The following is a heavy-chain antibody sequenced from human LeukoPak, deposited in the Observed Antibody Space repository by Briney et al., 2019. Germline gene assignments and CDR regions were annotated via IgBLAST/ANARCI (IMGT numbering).Heavy chain of an antibody. CDR2: INHSGST. CDR3: ARFAIGAAATVGFDY. V-gene: IGHV4-34*01. CDR1: GGSFSGYY. Sequence: PSETLSLTCAVYGGSFSGYYWSWIRQPPGKGLEWIGEINHSGSTNYNPSLKSRVTISVDTSKNQLSLKLSSVTAADTAVYYCARFAIGAAATVGFDYWGQGTLVTVSS. D-gene: IGHD4-17*01. J-gene: IGHJ4*02.